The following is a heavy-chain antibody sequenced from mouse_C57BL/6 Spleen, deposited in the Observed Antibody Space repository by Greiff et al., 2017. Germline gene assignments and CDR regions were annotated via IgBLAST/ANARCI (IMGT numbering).Heavy chain of an antibody. CDR1: GYTFTDYY. CDR2: INPNNGGT. CDR3: ASPFYYYGSGAY. V-gene: IGHV1-26*01. D-gene: IGHD1-1*01. Sequence: EVQLQQSGPELVKPGASVKISCKASGYTFTDYYMNWVKPSHGKSLKWIGDINPNNGGTSYNQKFKGKATLTVDKSSSTAYMELRSLTSEDSAVYYCASPFYYYGSGAYWGQGTLVTVSA. J-gene: IGHJ3*01.